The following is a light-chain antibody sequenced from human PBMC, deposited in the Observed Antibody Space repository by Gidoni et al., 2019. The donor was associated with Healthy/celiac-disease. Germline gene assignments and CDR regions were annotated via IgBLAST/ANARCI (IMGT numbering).Light chain of an antibody. CDR1: QSVSSN. CDR2: GAS. CDR3: QQYNNWPMCS. V-gene: IGKV3-15*01. J-gene: IGKJ2*04. Sequence: EIVLTQSPATLSVSPGERATLSCRASQSVSSNFAWYQQKPGQAPRLLIYGASTRATGIPARFSGSGSGTEFTLTISSLQSEDFAVYYCQQYNNWPMCSFGQGTKLEIK.